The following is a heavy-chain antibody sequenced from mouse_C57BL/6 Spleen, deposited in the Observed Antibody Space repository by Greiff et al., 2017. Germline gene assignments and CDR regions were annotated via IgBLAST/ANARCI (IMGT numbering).Heavy chain of an antibody. D-gene: IGHD2-3*01. J-gene: IGHJ3*01. V-gene: IGHV1-64*01. CDR1: GYTFTSYW. CDR3: ARDDGYYPFAY. Sequence: VQLQQPGAELVKPGASVKLSCKASGYTFTSYWMHWVKQRPGQGLEWIGMIHPNSGSTNYNEKFKSKDTLTVDKSSSTAYMQLSSLTSEDSAVYYCARDDGYYPFAYWGQGTLVTVSA. CDR2: IHPNSGST.